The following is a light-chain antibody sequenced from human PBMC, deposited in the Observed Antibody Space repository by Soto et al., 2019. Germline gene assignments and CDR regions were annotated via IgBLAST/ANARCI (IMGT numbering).Light chain of an antibody. J-gene: IGLJ2*01. V-gene: IGLV2-8*01. CDR1: SSDVGEENY. CDR3: SSFAGSPVV. CDR2: EVI. Sequence: QSALTQPPSASGSPGQSVTITCSGTSSDVGEENYVSWYQQNPGKVPKLILYEVIKRPSGVPDRFSGSRSGNTASLTVSGLQAEDEADYYCSSFAGSPVVFGGGTKLTVL.